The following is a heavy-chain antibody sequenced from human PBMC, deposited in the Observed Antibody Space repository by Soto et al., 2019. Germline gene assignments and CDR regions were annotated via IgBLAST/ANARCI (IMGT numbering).Heavy chain of an antibody. CDR3: AGEEEP. Sequence: QVQLVESGGGVVQPGRSLRLSCAASGVTFSSYAMHWVRQAPGKGLEWVAVIWSDGSKKYYGDSVKGRFTISRDNSKNTLYLQMNSLKVEDTAVYYCAGEEEPWGQGTLVIVSS. J-gene: IGHJ5*02. CDR1: GVTFSSYA. V-gene: IGHV3-33*01. CDR2: IWSDGSKK.